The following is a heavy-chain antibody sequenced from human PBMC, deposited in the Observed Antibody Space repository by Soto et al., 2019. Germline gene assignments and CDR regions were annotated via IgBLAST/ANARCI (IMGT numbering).Heavy chain of an antibody. CDR1: GVTFSSYG. J-gene: IGHJ4*02. CDR2: VSGRGGST. CDR3: AKLPQYETLTGYLNYFDY. V-gene: IGHV3-23*01. Sequence: GGSLRHSCAASGVTFSSYGMSWVRQAPGKGLEWVASVSGRGGSTYYADSVKGRFPISRDNSKHTLYLQMNSLRAEDTAVYFCAKLPQYETLTGYLNYFDYWGPGILVTVSS. D-gene: IGHD3-9*01.